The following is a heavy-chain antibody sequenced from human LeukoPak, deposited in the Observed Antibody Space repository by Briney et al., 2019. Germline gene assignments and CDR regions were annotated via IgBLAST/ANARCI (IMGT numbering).Heavy chain of an antibody. D-gene: IGHD3-10*01. Sequence: GRSLRLSCAASGFTFSSYGMHWVRQAPGKGLEWVAVISYDGNNKYYADSVKGRFTISRDNSKNTLYLQMNSLRAEDTAVYYCAKWTGSGSRLDYRGQGTLVTVSS. CDR3: AKWTGSGSRLDY. CDR2: ISYDGNNK. CDR1: GFTFSSYG. J-gene: IGHJ4*02. V-gene: IGHV3-30*18.